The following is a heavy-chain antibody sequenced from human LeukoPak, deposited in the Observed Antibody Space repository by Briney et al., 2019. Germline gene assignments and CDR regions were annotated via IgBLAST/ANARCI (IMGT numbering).Heavy chain of an antibody. CDR1: GFTFTNAW. D-gene: IGHD6-25*01. J-gene: IGHJ6*03. CDR3: ARAPYSSEHYYYYMDV. CDR2: IKSETDGGTI. Sequence: GGSLRLSCAASGFTFTNAWMKWVRQAPGKGLEWVGRIKSETDGGTIDYATPVKGRFTISRDNSKNTLYLQMNSLRAEDTAVYYCARAPYSSEHYYYYMDVWGKGTTVTASS. V-gene: IGHV3-15*01.